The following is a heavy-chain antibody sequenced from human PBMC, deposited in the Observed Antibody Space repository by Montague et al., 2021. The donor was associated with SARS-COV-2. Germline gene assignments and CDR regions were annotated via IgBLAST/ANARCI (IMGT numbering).Heavy chain of an antibody. Sequence: SETLSLTCTVSGGSISSYYWSWIRQPPGKGLEWIGYIYYSGSTNYSPSLKSRVTISVDTSKNQFSLKLSSVTAADTAVYYCARENNWNLNGWFDSWGQGTLVTVSS. J-gene: IGHJ5*01. CDR3: ARENNWNLNGWFDS. CDR2: IYYSGST. V-gene: IGHV4-59*01. CDR1: GGSISSYY. D-gene: IGHD1-20*01.